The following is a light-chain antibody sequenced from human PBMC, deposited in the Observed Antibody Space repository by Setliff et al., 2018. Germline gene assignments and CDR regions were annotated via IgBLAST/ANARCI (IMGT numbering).Light chain of an antibody. CDR2: QDR. J-gene: IGLJ1*01. CDR3: QAWDSSTYV. Sequence: SYELTQPPSVSVSPGQEASITCSGDKLGDKFVSWYQQKSDQSPVLVIYQDRQRPSGIPERFSGSTSRNTATLTISGTQAMDEADYYCQAWDSSTYVFGTGTKGTVL. CDR1: KLGDKF. V-gene: IGLV3-1*01.